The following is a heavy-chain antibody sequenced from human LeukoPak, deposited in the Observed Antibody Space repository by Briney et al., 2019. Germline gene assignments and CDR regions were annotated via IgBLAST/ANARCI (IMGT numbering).Heavy chain of an antibody. J-gene: IGHJ4*02. CDR1: GDSVSSNSAT. V-gene: IGHV6-1*01. Sequence: SQTLSLTCAISGDSVSSNSATWNWIRQSPSRGLEWLGRTYYRSKWYNDYAVSVKSRITINPDTSKNQFSLKLSSVTAADTAVYYCARLWELLSGGIFDYWGQGTLVTVSS. D-gene: IGHD1-26*01. CDR3: ARLWELLSGGIFDY. CDR2: TYYRSKWYN.